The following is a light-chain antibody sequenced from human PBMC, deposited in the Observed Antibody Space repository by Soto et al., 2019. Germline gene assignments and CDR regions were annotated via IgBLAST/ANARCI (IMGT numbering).Light chain of an antibody. CDR3: HQYNSYSQT. Sequence: DIQMTLSPSTLSANVGDRITISCRASQSISSRLAWYQQKPGKAPKLLIYDASNLESVVPSRFSGSGSGTEYTLTISSLQPDDFATYYCHQYNSYSQTFGQGTNVDIK. CDR1: QSISSR. V-gene: IGKV1-5*01. CDR2: DAS. J-gene: IGKJ1*01.